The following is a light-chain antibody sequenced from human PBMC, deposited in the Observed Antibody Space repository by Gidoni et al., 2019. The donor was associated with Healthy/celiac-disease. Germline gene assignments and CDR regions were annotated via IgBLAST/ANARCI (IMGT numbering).Light chain of an antibody. CDR1: SSNSGAGYD. CDR2: GNS. CDR3: QSYDSSLSGYV. Sequence: QSVLTQPPSASGAPGQTVTISCTGSSSNSGAGYDVHWYQQLPGTAPKLLIYGNSNRPSGVPDRFSGSKSGTSASLAITGLQAEDEADYYCQSYDSSLSGYVFGTGTKVTVL. V-gene: IGLV1-40*01. J-gene: IGLJ1*01.